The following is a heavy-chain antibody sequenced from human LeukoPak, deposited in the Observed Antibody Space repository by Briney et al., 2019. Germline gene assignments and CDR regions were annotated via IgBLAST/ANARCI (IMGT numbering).Heavy chain of an antibody. CDR3: ARVGWVVAATGAFDV. Sequence: SDTLSLTCTVSGGSISSYYWSWIRQPAGKGLEWIGRIYTSGSTNYNPSLHRRGAMSVDTSKNQFSLKLCTVTAADTAVYYCARVGWVVAATGAFDVWGQGTMVTVSS. V-gene: IGHV4-4*07. J-gene: IGHJ3*01. CDR2: IYTSGST. CDR1: GGSISSYY. D-gene: IGHD2-15*01.